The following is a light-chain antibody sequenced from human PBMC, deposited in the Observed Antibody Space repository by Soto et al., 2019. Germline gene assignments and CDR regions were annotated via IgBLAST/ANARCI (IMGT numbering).Light chain of an antibody. V-gene: IGLV2-8*01. CDR2: EVV. J-gene: IGLJ1*01. Sequence: QSVLTQPPSASGSPGQSVTISCTGTKSDIGVYDFVSWYQHHPGKAPRLIIYEVVQRPSGVPDRFSGSKSGNTASLTVSGLQAADEADYYCCSYTSSSTLVFGTGTKVTVL. CDR3: CSYTSSSTLV. CDR1: KSDIGVYDF.